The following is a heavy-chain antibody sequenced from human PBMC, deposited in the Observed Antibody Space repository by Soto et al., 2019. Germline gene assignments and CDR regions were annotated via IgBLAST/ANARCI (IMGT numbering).Heavy chain of an antibody. V-gene: IGHV4-39*01. J-gene: IGHJ4*02. D-gene: IGHD3-22*01. CDR1: GGSISSSSYY. CDR2: VYYSGST. Sequence: TLSLTCTVSGGSISSSSYYWGWIRQPPGKGLEWIGSVYYSGSTYDNPSLKSRITLSVDRSKSQFSLKLTSVTAADTAVYYCARPPYDSRGYYYFDHWGQGTLVTVSS. CDR3: ARPPYDSRGYYYFDH.